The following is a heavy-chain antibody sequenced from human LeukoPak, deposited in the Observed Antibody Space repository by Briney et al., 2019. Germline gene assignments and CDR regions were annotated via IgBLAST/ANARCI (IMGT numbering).Heavy chain of an antibody. CDR1: GYTFTSYG. J-gene: IGHJ3*02. CDR2: ISAYNGNT. CDR3: ARHGEREAAADDAFDI. D-gene: IGHD6-13*01. Sequence: GASVTVSCKASGYTFTSYGISWVRQAPGQGLEWMGWISAYNGNTNYAQKLQGRVTMTTDTSTSTAYMELRSLRSDDTAVYYCARHGEREAAADDAFDIWGQGTMVTVSS. V-gene: IGHV1-18*01.